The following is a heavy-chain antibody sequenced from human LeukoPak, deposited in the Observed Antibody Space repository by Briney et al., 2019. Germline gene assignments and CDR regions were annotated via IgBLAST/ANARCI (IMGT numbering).Heavy chain of an antibody. CDR2: IYYSGST. Sequence: SETLSLTCTVSGGSISSSSYYWGWIRQPPGKGLEWIGSIYYSGSTYYNPSLKSRVTISVDTSKNQFSLKLSSVTAADTAVYYCASRTYYYGSGSYYNPRWFDPWGQGTLVTVSS. J-gene: IGHJ5*02. CDR3: ASRTYYYGSGSYYNPRWFDP. CDR1: GGSISSSSYY. D-gene: IGHD3-10*01. V-gene: IGHV4-39*01.